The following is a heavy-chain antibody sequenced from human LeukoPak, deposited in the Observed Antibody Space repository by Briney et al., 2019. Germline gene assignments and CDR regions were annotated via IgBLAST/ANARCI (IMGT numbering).Heavy chain of an antibody. CDR3: ARAPYYYDSSGPNYMDV. CDR1: GGTFSRYA. J-gene: IGHJ6*03. CDR2: ISPIFGTA. Sequence: SVKVSCKASGGTFSRYAISWVRQAPGQGLEGMGGISPIFGTAKYAQKFQGRVTITADESTSTAYMELSSLRSDDTAVYYCARAPYYYDSSGPNYMDVWGKGTTVTISS. V-gene: IGHV1-69*13. D-gene: IGHD3-22*01.